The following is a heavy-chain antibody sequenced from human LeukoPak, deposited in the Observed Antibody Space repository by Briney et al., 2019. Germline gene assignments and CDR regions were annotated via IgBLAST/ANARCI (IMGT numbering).Heavy chain of an antibody. CDR1: GFTFSSYG. Sequence: PGRSLRLSCAASGFTFSSYGMHWVRQAPGKGLEWVAVIWYDGSSQYYADSVKGRFTISRDNSKNTLYLQMNSLRAEDTAVYYCARVEGFLLSPYYYYGMDVWGQGTTVTVSS. D-gene: IGHD3-3*01. V-gene: IGHV3-33*08. CDR3: ARVEGFLLSPYYYYGMDV. CDR2: IWYDGSSQ. J-gene: IGHJ6*02.